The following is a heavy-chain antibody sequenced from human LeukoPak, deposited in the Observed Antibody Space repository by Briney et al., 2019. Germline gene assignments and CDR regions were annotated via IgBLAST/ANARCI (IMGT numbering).Heavy chain of an antibody. D-gene: IGHD3-3*01. J-gene: IGHJ4*02. CDR3: ARDRAYDFWSGYYM. CDR2: ISGSGGST. V-gene: IGHV3-23*01. CDR1: GFTFSDYY. Sequence: GGSLRLSCAASGFTFSDYYMSWIRQAPGKGLEWVSAISGSGGSTYYADSVKGRFTISRDNSKNTLYLQMNSLRAEDTAVYYCARDRAYDFWSGYYMWGQGTLVTVSS.